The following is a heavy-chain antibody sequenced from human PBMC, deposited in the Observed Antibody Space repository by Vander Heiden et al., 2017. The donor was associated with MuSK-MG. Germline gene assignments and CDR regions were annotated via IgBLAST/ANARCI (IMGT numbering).Heavy chain of an antibody. CDR3: ARRSRIQLWLRGGSHDAFDI. Sequence: QVQLVQSGAEVKKPGASVKVSCKASGSTFTGYYIHGVRQAPGQGLEWMGWINPNSGGTNYAQKFQGWVTMTRDTSISTAYMELSRLRSDDTAVYYCARRSRIQLWLRGGSHDAFDIWGQGTMVTVSS. D-gene: IGHD5-18*01. J-gene: IGHJ3*02. CDR2: INPNSGGT. CDR1: GSTFTGYY. V-gene: IGHV1-2*04.